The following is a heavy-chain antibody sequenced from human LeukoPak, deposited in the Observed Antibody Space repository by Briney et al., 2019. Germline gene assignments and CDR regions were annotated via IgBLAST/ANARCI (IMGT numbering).Heavy chain of an antibody. V-gene: IGHV3-74*01. CDR1: GITFSRSW. D-gene: IGHD3-10*01. CDR2: ISSDGSNT. Sequence: PGGSLRLSCAASGITFSRSWMHWVRQAPGKGLVWVSRISSDGSNTIYAESVKGRFTISRDNAKNTLYLQMNSLRVEDTAVYYCARDQSVTGPITVEYWGQGTLVTVSS. J-gene: IGHJ4*02. CDR3: ARDQSVTGPITVEY.